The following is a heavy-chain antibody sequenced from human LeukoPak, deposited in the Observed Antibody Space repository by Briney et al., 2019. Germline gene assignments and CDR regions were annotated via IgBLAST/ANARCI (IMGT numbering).Heavy chain of an antibody. J-gene: IGHJ6*03. D-gene: IGHD3-9*01. CDR1: GYTFTSYD. CDR2: VNPDSGNT. V-gene: IGHV1-8*01. CDR3: ARGRELRYFDWLPGGYYYYYMDV. Sequence: GASVKVSCKASGYTFTSYDINWVRQATGQGLEWMGWVNPDSGNTVYAQKLPGRVTMTRNTSIITAYMELSSLRSEDTAVYYCARGRELRYFDWLPGGYYYYYMDVWGKGTTVTISS.